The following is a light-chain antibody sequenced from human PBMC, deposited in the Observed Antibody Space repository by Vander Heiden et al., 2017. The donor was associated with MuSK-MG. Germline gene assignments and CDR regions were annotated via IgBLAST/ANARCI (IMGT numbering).Light chain of an antibody. CDR1: SIASKS. CDR2: EDS. V-gene: IGLV3-21*02. Sequence: SYVLTQPPSLSVAPGQTAKLTYGGNSIASKSVHWYQQNAGRAPGWVVYEDSARPSGIPERFSGSNSDNTATLTISRVEAGEEADYFCQAWDSDKMRFGGGTKLTVL. CDR3: QAWDSDKMR. J-gene: IGLJ2*01.